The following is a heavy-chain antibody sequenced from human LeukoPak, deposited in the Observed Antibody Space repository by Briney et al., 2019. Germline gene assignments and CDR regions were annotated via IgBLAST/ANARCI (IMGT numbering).Heavy chain of an antibody. D-gene: IGHD5-12*01. CDR1: GFTFSDYA. J-gene: IGHJ4*02. CDR3: SRAGYELDFDY. CDR2: IRSKAYGGTT. Sequence: GGSPRLSCTASGFTFSDYAMSWVRQAPGKGLEWVGFIRSKAYGGTTEYAASVKGRFTISRDDSKSIAYLQMNSLKTEDTAVYYCSRAGYELDFDYWGQGTLVTVSS. V-gene: IGHV3-49*04.